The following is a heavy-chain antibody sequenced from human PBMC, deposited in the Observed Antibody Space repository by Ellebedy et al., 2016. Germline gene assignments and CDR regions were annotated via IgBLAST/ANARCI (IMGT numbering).Heavy chain of an antibody. J-gene: IGHJ4*02. Sequence: GGSLRLXXAASGFTFRSYWMSWVRQAPGKGLEWVASIKQDGSENYYVDSVKGRFTISRDNAKNSLYLQMNSLRAENTAVYYCERDRGMMVIIPHDHWGQGTLVTVSS. D-gene: IGHD3-3*01. CDR1: GFTFRSYW. V-gene: IGHV3-7*01. CDR3: ERDRGMMVIIPHDH. CDR2: IKQDGSEN.